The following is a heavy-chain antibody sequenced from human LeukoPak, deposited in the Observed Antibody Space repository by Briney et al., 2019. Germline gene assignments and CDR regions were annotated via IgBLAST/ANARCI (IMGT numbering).Heavy chain of an antibody. Sequence: QPGRSLRLSCAASGFTFSSYGMHWVRQAPGKGLEWVAVISYDGSNKYYADSVKGRFTISRDNSKNTLYLQMNGLRAEDTAVYYCAKDRDWSGWYFDYWGQGTLDTVSS. V-gene: IGHV3-30*18. CDR1: GFTFSSYG. J-gene: IGHJ4*02. D-gene: IGHD6-19*01. CDR2: ISYDGSNK. CDR3: AKDRDWSGWYFDY.